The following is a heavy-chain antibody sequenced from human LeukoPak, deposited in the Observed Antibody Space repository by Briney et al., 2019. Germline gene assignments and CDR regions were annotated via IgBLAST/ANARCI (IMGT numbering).Heavy chain of an antibody. J-gene: IGHJ4*02. CDR1: GFTFSSYE. CDR2: ISSSGSTI. Sequence: GSLRLSCAASGFTFSSYEMNWVRQAPGKGLEWVSYISSSGSTIYYADSVKGRFTISRDNAKNSLYLQMNSLRAENTAVYYCARDNVWGSYRYSDAPVWGQGTLVTVSS. V-gene: IGHV3-48*03. CDR3: ARDNVWGSYRYSDAPV. D-gene: IGHD3-16*02.